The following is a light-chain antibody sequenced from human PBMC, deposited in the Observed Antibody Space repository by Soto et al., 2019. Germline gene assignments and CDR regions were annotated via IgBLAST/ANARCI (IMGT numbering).Light chain of an antibody. CDR3: QQYGSSPWT. CDR2: GAS. CDR1: QSLSSNF. Sequence: EIVLTQSPATLSLSPGERANLSCMAIQSLSSNFLAGYQQKPGQAPSLLIYGASTSATGFPARFSGSGSGTDFTLTISRLEPEDFAVYYCQQYGSSPWTFGQGTKVDIK. V-gene: IGKV3-20*01. J-gene: IGKJ1*01.